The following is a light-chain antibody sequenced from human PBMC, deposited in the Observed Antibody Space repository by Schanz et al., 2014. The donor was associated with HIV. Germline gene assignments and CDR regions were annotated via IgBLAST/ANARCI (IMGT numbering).Light chain of an antibody. CDR3: SSYAGRNSFVV. J-gene: IGLJ2*01. V-gene: IGLV2-14*03. CDR2: DVS. Sequence: QSALTQPASVSGSPGQSITISCTGTSSDVGGYNYVSWYQQHPGKAPKLMIYDVSNRPSGVSNRFSGSKSGNTASLTISGLQAEDEADYYCSSYAGRNSFVVFGGGTKLTVL. CDR1: SSDVGGYNY.